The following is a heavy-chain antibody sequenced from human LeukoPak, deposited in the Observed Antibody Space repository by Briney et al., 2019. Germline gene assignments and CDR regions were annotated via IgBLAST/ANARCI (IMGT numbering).Heavy chain of an antibody. V-gene: IGHV1-69*05. CDR2: IIPIFGTA. CDR3: ARSAPWGHSSSWHNWLDP. Sequence: ASVKVSCKASGGTFSSYAISWVRQAPGQGLEWMGGIIPIFGTANYAQKFQGRVTITTDESTSTAYMELSSLRSEDTAVYYCARSAPWGHSSSWHNWLDPWGQGTLVTVSS. D-gene: IGHD6-13*01. J-gene: IGHJ5*02. CDR1: GGTFSSYA.